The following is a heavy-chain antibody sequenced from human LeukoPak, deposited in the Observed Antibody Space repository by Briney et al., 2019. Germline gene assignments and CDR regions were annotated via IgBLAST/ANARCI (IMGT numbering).Heavy chain of an antibody. CDR2: ISWNSGSI. CDR3: AKDIEEYYYYGMDV. CDR1: GFTFDDYA. Sequence: GRSLRLSCAASGFTFDDYAMHWVRQAPGKGLEWVSGISWNSGSIGYADSVKGRFTISRDNAKNSLYLQMNSLRAEDTALYYCAKDIEEYYYYGMDVWGQGTTVTVSS. V-gene: IGHV3-9*01. J-gene: IGHJ6*02.